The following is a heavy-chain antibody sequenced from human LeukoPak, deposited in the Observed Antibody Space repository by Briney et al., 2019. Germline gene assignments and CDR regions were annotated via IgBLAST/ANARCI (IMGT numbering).Heavy chain of an antibody. CDR2: ISAYNGNT. J-gene: IGHJ5*02. CDR3: ARDQDYDYVWGSYRLNWFDP. D-gene: IGHD3-16*02. CDR1: GYTFTSYG. Sequence: ASVKVSCKASGYTFTSYGISWVRQASGQGLEWMGWISAYNGNTNYAQKLQGRVTMTTDTSTSTAYMELRSLRSDDTAVYYCARDQDYDYVWGSYRLNWFDPWGQGTLVTVSS. V-gene: IGHV1-18*01.